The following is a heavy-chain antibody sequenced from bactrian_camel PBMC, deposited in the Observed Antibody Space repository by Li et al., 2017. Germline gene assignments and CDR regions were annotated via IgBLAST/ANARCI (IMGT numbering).Heavy chain of an antibody. Sequence: DVQLVESGGGSALAGGSVRLSCTASGYAYSYSCVGWFRQAPGKEREGVAVIHSGGRDIYYLDSVKGRFTISQDDAKTTVYLQMNSLKPEDTAMYFCAASYFYGKFSGTKCTVAAGKSSNFGYWGQGTQVTVS. CDR3: AASYFYGKFSGTKCTVAAGKSSNFGY. J-gene: IGHJ6*01. V-gene: IGHV3S40*01. CDR1: GYAYSYSC. D-gene: IGHD6*01. CDR2: IHSGGRDI.